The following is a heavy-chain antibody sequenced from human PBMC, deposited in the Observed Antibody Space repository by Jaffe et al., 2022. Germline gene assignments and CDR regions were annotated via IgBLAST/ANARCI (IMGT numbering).Heavy chain of an antibody. Sequence: QVQLQESGPGLVKPSQTLSLTCTVSGGSISSGSYYWSWIRQPAGKGLEWIGRIYTSGSTNYNPSLKSRVTISVDTSKNQFSLKLSSVTAADTAVYYCARVADYDSSVVGWSGNYYYYYYMDVWGKGTTVTVSS. CDR2: IYTSGST. D-gene: IGHD3-22*01. V-gene: IGHV4-61*02. CDR1: GGSISSGSYY. CDR3: ARVADYDSSVVGWSGNYYYYYYMDV. J-gene: IGHJ6*03.